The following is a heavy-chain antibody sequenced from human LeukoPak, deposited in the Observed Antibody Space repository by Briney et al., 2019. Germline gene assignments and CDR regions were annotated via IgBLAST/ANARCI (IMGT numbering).Heavy chain of an antibody. J-gene: IGHJ4*02. CDR2: INPSGGST. CDR1: GYTFTSYY. D-gene: IGHD2-15*01. CDR3: ARASGGGDIVVVVAATHGFDY. V-gene: IGHV1-46*01. Sequence: ASVKVSCKASGYTFTSYYMHWVRQAPGQGLEWMGIINPSGGSTSYAQKFQGRVTMTRDTSTSTVYMELSSLRPEDTAVYYCARASGGGDIVVVVAATHGFDYWGQGTLVTVSS.